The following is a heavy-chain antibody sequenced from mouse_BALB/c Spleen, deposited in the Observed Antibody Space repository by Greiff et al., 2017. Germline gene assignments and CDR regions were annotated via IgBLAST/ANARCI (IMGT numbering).Heavy chain of an antibody. V-gene: IGHV5-4*02. CDR2: ISDGGSYT. Sequence: EVQGVESGGGLVKPGGSLKLSCAASGFTFSDYYMYWVRQTPEKRLEWVATISDGGSYTYYPDSVKGRFTISRDNAKNNLYLQMSSLKSEDTAMYYCAREAYYYAMDYWGQGTSVTVSS. CDR1: GFTFSDYY. CDR3: AREAYYYAMDY. J-gene: IGHJ4*01.